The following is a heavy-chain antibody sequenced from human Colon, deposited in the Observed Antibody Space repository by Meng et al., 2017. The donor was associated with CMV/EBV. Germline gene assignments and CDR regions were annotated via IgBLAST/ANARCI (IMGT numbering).Heavy chain of an antibody. CDR2: ISYDGKNK. CDR1: LSTCA. V-gene: IGHV3-30*03. Sequence: LSTCAVHSGRQARGKGLEWVAVISYDGKNKYYADSVKCRFTISRDNSKTTLYLQMSGLRSDDTAVYYCARDRTRVSPVYYYYGLDVWGQGTTVTVSS. CDR3: ARDRTRVSPVYYYYGLDV. D-gene: IGHD6-13*01. J-gene: IGHJ6*02.